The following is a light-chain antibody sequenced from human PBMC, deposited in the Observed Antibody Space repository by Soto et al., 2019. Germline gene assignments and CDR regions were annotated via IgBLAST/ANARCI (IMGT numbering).Light chain of an antibody. CDR2: EVS. CDR3: SSYAGSNTLV. J-gene: IGLJ2*01. Sequence: QSALTQPASVSGSPGQSITISCTGTRSDIGYYNYVSWYQQHPGKAPKLMIYEVSSRPSGVSNRFSGSKSGYTASLTISGLQAEDEADYYCSSYAGSNTLVFGGGTQLTVL. CDR1: RSDIGYYNY. V-gene: IGLV2-14*01.